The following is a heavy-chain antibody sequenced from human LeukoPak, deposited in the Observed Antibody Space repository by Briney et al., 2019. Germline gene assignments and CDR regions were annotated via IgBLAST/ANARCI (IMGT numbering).Heavy chain of an antibody. D-gene: IGHD3-22*01. CDR2: IYYTGNT. J-gene: IGHJ4*02. V-gene: IGHV4-39*01. CDR1: GGSISSSSYY. CDR3: ASRRYYDSSGYSTRGSFDY. Sequence: PSETLSLTCTVSGGSISSSSYYWGWIRQPPGKGLEWIASIYYTGNTFYNPSLKSRVTISVDTSKNQFSLKLNSVTAADTAVYYCASRRYYDSSGYSTRGSFDYWGQGTLVTVSS.